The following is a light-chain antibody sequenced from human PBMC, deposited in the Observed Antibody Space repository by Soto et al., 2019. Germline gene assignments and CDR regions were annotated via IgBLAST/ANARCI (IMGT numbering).Light chain of an antibody. CDR3: SSYTTSAPYV. CDR1: SSDVGAYNF. J-gene: IGLJ7*01. V-gene: IGLV2-14*01. Sequence: QSALTQPASVSGSPGQSITISCTGTSSDVGAYNFVSWYQHHPGRAPKLIIYEVTIRPSGVSNRFSGSKSGNTASLTISGLQAEDEADYYCSSYTTSAPYVFGSGTQLNVL. CDR2: EVT.